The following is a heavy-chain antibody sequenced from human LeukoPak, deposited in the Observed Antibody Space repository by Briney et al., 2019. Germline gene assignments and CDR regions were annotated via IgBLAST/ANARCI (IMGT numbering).Heavy chain of an antibody. CDR1: GFTFSSYA. Sequence: GGSLRLSCAASGFTFSSYAMHWVRQAPGKGLEWVAVISYDGSNKYYADSVKGRFTISRDNSQNTLYLQMNSLRAEDTAVYYCARGSGTGFDYWGQGTLVTVSS. D-gene: IGHD6-13*01. CDR2: ISYDGSNK. V-gene: IGHV3-30-3*01. CDR3: ARGSGTGFDY. J-gene: IGHJ4*02.